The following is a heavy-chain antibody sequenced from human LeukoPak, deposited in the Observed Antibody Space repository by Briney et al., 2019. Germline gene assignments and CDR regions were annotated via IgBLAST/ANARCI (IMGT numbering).Heavy chain of an antibody. Sequence: PGGSLRLSCAASGFTLSSYWMHWVRQAPGKGLVWVSRINSDGSSTSYADSVKGRFTISRDNSKNTLYLQMNSLRAEDTAVYYCARGVVPGPGYGKDVWGQGTTVTVSS. CDR2: INSDGSST. CDR3: ARGVVPGPGYGKDV. J-gene: IGHJ6*02. V-gene: IGHV3-74*01. D-gene: IGHD2-2*01. CDR1: GFTLSSYW.